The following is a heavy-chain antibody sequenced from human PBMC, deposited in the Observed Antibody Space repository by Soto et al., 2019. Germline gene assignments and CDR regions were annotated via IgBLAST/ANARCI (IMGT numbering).Heavy chain of an antibody. CDR3: AKGGAFYYDLNWFDP. J-gene: IGHJ5*02. V-gene: IGHV3-23*01. CDR1: GFPFSDYA. CDR2: ISGSGGST. Sequence: WGSLRLSCGASGFPFSDYAMNWVRQAPGKGLEWVSTISGSGGSTYYADSVRGRFTISRDNPKNTLYLQMHSLRPDDTAIYYCAKGGAFYYDLNWFDPWGQGTSVTVSS. D-gene: IGHD3-22*01.